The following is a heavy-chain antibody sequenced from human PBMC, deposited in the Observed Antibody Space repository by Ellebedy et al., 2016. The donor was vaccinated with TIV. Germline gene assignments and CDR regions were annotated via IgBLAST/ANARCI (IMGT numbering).Heavy chain of an antibody. CDR1: GFSFRSYW. J-gene: IGHJ3*02. CDR2: IRQDGSDM. D-gene: IGHD4-17*01. CDR3: ATDGSYGDYRSPTHAFEM. Sequence: GESLKISCATSGFSFRSYWMSWVRQAPGKGLEWVANIRQDGSDMYYVDSVKGRFNISRDNAKDSLYLLMNSLSAEDTGVYYCATDGSYGDYRSPTHAFEMWGQGTMVTVSS. V-gene: IGHV3-7*01.